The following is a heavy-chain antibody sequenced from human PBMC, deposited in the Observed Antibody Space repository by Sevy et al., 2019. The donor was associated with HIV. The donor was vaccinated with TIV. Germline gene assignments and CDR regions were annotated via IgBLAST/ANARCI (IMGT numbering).Heavy chain of an antibody. J-gene: IGHJ5*02. CDR2: TYYRSKWYN. CDR3: ARAITIFGLTIMLDP. Sequence: SQTLSPICAISGDSVSSSSVAWNWIRQSPSRGLEWLGRTYYRSKWYNDYALSVKNRIIISPDTSKNQLSLQLNSVTPEDTAVYYCARAITIFGLTIMLDPWGLGTLVTVSS. D-gene: IGHD3-3*01. CDR1: GDSVSSSSVA. V-gene: IGHV6-1*01.